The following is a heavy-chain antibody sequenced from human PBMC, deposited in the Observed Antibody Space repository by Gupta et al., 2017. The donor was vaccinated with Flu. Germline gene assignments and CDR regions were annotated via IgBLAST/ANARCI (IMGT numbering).Heavy chain of an antibody. Sequence: EVQLVESGGGLVKPGGSLRLSCAASGFTFSSYSMNWVRQAPGKGLEWVSSISSSSSYIYYADSVKGRFTISRDNAKNSLYLQMNSLRTEDTAVYYCARDGIQYYDFWSGYSEGGFDPWGQGTLVTVSS. V-gene: IGHV3-21*01. CDR3: ARDGIQYYDFWSGYSEGGFDP. D-gene: IGHD3-3*01. CDR1: GFTFSSYS. J-gene: IGHJ5*02. CDR2: ISSSSSYI.